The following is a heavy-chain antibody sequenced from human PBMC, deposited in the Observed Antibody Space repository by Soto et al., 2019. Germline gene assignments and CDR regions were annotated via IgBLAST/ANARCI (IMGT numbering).Heavy chain of an antibody. D-gene: IGHD3-22*01. CDR2: IYYSGST. V-gene: IGHV4-31*03. CDR1: GGSISSGGYY. Sequence: SETLALTCTVSGGSISSGGYYWSWIRQHPGKGLEWIGYIYYSGSTYYNPSLKSRVTISVDTSKNQFSLKLSSVTAADTAVYYCAREWLQYYYDSSGYYTHWGQGTLLTVSS. J-gene: IGHJ4*02. CDR3: AREWLQYYYDSSGYYTH.